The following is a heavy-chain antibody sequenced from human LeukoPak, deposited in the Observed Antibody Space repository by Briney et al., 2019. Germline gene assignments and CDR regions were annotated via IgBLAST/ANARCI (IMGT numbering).Heavy chain of an antibody. CDR3: ARAVSGRFDY. CDR2: IYYSGST. D-gene: IGHD6-19*01. Sequence: SETLSLTCTVSGGSISSYYWSWIRQPPGKGLEWTGYIYYSGSTNYNPSLNSRVTISVDTSKNQFSLRLSTVTAADTAIYYCARAVSGRFDYWGQGTLVTVSS. J-gene: IGHJ4*02. CDR1: GGSISSYY. V-gene: IGHV4-59*08.